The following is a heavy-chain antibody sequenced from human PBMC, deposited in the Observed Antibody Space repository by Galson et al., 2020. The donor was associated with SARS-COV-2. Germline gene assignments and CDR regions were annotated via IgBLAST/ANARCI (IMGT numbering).Heavy chain of an antibody. V-gene: IGHV1-2*04. CDR1: GYTFTTYY. Sequence: ASVMVSCKASGYTFTTYYMHWLLQAPAQGLEWMGWFNPNSGGTNYSPKFHGWGTMTTATSISTADMELSRLRSYDTAVYYCAGGPDFEYYDFGSGYSHYYYYGMDVWGQGTTVTVSS. CDR3: AGGPDFEYYDFGSGYSHYYYYGMDV. J-gene: IGHJ6*02. CDR2: FNPNSGGT. D-gene: IGHD3-3*01.